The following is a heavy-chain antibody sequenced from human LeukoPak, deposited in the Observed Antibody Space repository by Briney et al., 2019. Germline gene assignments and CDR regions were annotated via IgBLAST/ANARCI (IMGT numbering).Heavy chain of an antibody. Sequence: AAVKISCKASGYTFSDYYMHWVRQAPGQGLEWMGWIKPNSGGTNYAQKFQGRVTMTRDTSINTAYMELSSLRSDDTAVYYCARGSAMVTTYRGGNWFDPWGQGDLGTVSS. J-gene: IGHJ5*02. CDR1: GYTFSDYY. CDR3: ARGSAMVTTYRGGNWFDP. D-gene: IGHD5-18*01. V-gene: IGHV1-2*02. CDR2: IKPNSGGT.